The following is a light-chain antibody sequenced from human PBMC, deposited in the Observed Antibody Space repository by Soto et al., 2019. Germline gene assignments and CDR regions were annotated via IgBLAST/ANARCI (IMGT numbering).Light chain of an antibody. CDR1: SRDVGGYDY. J-gene: IGLJ1*01. CDR3: SSYSISTAYL. V-gene: IGLV2-14*01. Sequence: QSVLTQPASVSGSPGQSITISCTGTSRDVGGYDYVSWYQLHPGKAPKLMIFEVGNRPSGVSYRFSGSKSGNTASLTISGLQAEDEADYFCSSYSISTAYLFGTGTKVTVL. CDR2: EVG.